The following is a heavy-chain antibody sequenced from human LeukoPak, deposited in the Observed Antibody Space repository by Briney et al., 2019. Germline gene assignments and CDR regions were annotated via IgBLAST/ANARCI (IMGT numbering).Heavy chain of an antibody. CDR1: GFTFSSYW. Sequence: GGSLRLSCAVSGFTFSSYWMHWVRQAPGKGLVWVSRIDRDGSRINYADSVKGRFTISRDNGKNTLFLQMNSLRAEDAAVYYCVRGNDYGGPHYWGQGTWSPSPQ. D-gene: IGHD4-23*01. CDR3: VRGNDYGGPHY. J-gene: IGHJ4*02. V-gene: IGHV3-74*01. CDR2: IDRDGSRI.